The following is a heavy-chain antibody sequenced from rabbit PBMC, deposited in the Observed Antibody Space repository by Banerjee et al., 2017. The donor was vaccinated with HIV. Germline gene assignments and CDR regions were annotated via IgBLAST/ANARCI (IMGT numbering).Heavy chain of an antibody. D-gene: IGHD4-1*01. Sequence: QEQLVESGGGLVKPEGSLTLTCTASGFEFSSYGVSWVRQAPGKGLEWIACIYNGNVNTNYASWAKGRFTISKTSSTTVTLQMTSLTAADTATYFCARDLAGVIGWNFDLWGPGTLVTVS. J-gene: IGHJ4*01. V-gene: IGHV1S45*01. CDR1: GFEFSSYG. CDR3: ARDLAGVIGWNFDL. CDR2: IYNGNVNT.